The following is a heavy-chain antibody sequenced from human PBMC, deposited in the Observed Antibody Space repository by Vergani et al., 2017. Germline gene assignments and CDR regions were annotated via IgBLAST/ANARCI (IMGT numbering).Heavy chain of an antibody. CDR2: IYYSGST. D-gene: IGHD6-19*01. V-gene: IGHV4-39*01. J-gene: IGHJ5*02. CDR1: GASIRSSNYY. Sequence: QLQLQESGPGLVKPSATLSLTCSVPGASIRSSNYYWGWIRQPPGKGLEWIASIYYSGSTYYNPSLKSRVTISVDTSKNQFSLKLSSVTAADTAVYFCARHSTVEWLVKFGWIDPWGQGILVTVSS. CDR3: ARHSTVEWLVKFGWIDP.